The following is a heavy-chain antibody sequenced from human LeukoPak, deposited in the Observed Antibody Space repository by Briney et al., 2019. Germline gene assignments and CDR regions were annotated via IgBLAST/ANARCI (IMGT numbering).Heavy chain of an antibody. CDR1: GDSISSSNSY. D-gene: IGHD5-18*01. CDR3: AKGPRGYSYGYEPYYMDV. J-gene: IGHJ6*03. CDR2: ISGSGGST. Sequence: ETLSLTCTVSGDSISSSNSYWGWVRQPPGKGLEWVSAISGSGGSTYYADSVKGRFTISRDNSKNTLYLQMNSLRAEDTAVYYCAKGPRGYSYGYEPYYMDVWGKGTTVTVSS. V-gene: IGHV3-23*01.